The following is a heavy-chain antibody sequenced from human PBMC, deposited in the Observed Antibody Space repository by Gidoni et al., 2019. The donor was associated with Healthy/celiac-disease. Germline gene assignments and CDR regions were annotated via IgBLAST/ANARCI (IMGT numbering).Heavy chain of an antibody. V-gene: IGHV3-30*18. CDR3: AKDRRLLVRGGHFDY. CDR2: ISYDGSNK. J-gene: IGHJ4*02. CDR1: GFTFSSYG. Sequence: QVQLVESGGGVVQPGRSLRLSCAASGFTFSSYGMHWVRQAPGKGLEWVAVISYDGSNKYYADSVKGRFTISRDNSKNTLYLQMNSRRAEDTAVYYCAKDRRLLVRGGHFDYWGQGTLVTVSS. D-gene: IGHD6-13*01.